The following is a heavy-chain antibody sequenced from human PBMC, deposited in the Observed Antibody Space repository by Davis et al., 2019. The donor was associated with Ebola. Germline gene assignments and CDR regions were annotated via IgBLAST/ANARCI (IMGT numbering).Heavy chain of an antibody. D-gene: IGHD5-24*01. Sequence: ASVKVSCKVSGYTLTELSMHWVRQAPGKGLEWMGGFDPEDGETIYAQKFQGRVTMTEDTSTSTAYMELRSLRSDDTAVYYCARRPRRDGYNYNYWGQGTLVTVSS. CDR3: ARRPRRDGYNYNY. CDR2: FDPEDGET. CDR1: GYTLTELS. J-gene: IGHJ4*02. V-gene: IGHV1-24*01.